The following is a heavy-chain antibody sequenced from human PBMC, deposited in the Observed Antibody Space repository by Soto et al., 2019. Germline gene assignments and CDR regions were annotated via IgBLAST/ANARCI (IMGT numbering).Heavy chain of an antibody. V-gene: IGHV1-8*01. J-gene: IGHJ6*02. D-gene: IGHD3-3*01. CDR2: MNPNSGNT. CDR1: GYTFTSYD. CDR3: ARGGEFTMFGVEIYYYYGMDV. Sequence: QVQLVQSGAEVKKPGASVKVSCKASGYTFTSYDINWVRQATGQGLEWMGWMNPNSGNTGYAQKFQGRVTMTRNTSISTAYMELSSLRSEDTAVYYCARGGEFTMFGVEIYYYYGMDVWGQGTTVTVSS.